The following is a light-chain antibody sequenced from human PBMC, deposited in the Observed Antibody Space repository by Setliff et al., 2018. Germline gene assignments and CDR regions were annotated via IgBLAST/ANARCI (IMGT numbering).Light chain of an antibody. Sequence: VLTQPASVSGSPGQSITISCTGTSSDVGGYNYVSWYQQHPGKAPKLMIYDVSNRPSGVSNRFSGSKSGNTASLTISGLQAEDEADYYCSSYTSSSTLYGFGTGTKVTVL. J-gene: IGLJ1*01. V-gene: IGLV2-14*03. CDR2: DVS. CDR1: SSDVGGYNY. CDR3: SSYTSSSTLYG.